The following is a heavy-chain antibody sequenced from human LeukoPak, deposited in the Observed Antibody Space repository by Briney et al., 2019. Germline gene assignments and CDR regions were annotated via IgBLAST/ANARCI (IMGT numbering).Heavy chain of an antibody. CDR2: IRSKANSYAT. J-gene: IGHJ3*02. Sequence: GGSLRLSCAASGFTFSGSAMHWVRQASGKGLEWVGRIRSKANSYATAYAASVKGRFTISRDDSKNTAYLQMNSLKTEDTAVYYCTRRYYDSSGLSNDAFDIWGQGTMVTVSS. CDR1: GFTFSGSA. CDR3: TRRYYDSSGLSNDAFDI. V-gene: IGHV3-73*01. D-gene: IGHD3-22*01.